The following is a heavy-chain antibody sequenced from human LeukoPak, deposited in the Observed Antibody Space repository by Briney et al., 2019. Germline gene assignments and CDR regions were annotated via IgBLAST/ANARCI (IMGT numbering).Heavy chain of an antibody. V-gene: IGHV3-9*01. CDR1: GFTFDDYA. CDR3: ARDRSGYQYFQH. CDR2: ISWNSGSI. J-gene: IGHJ1*01. Sequence: GGSLRLSCAASGFTFDDYAMPWVRQAPGKGLEWVSGISWNSGSIGYADSVKGRFTISRDNAKNTLYLQMNSLRAEDTAVYYCARDRSGYQYFQHWGQGTLVTVSS. D-gene: IGHD3-22*01.